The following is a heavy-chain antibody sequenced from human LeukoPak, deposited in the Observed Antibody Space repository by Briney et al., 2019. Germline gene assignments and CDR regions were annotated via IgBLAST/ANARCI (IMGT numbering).Heavy chain of an antibody. CDR2: IIPIFGTA. D-gene: IGHD2-2*01. Sequence: SVKVSCKASGGTFSSYAISWVRQAPGQGLEWMGGIIPIFGTANYAQKFQGRVTITTDESTSTAYMELSSLRSEDTAVYYCARGRCSSTSCYALFYWGQGALVTVSS. J-gene: IGHJ4*02. CDR3: ARGRCSSTSCYALFY. CDR1: GGTFSSYA. V-gene: IGHV1-69*05.